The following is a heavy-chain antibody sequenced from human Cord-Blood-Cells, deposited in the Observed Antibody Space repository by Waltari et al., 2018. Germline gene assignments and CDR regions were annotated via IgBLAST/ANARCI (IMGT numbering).Heavy chain of an antibody. D-gene: IGHD5-12*01. Sequence: QVQLQQWGAGLLKPSETLSLTCAVYGGSFSGYYWSWIRQPPGKGLEWIGESNHSGSTNYNPSLKSRVTISVDTSKNQFSLKLSAVTAADTAVYYCARGVDIVATIDYWGQGTLVTVSS. J-gene: IGHJ4*02. CDR3: ARGVDIVATIDY. CDR2: SNHSGST. CDR1: GGSFSGYY. V-gene: IGHV4-34*01.